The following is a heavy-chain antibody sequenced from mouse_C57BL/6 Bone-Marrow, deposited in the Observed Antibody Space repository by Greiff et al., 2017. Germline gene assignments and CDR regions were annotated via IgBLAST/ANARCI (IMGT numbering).Heavy chain of an antibody. Sequence: EVKLMESGAELVKPGASVKLSCTASGFNIKDYYMHWVKQRTEQGLEWIGRIDPEDGETKYAPKFPGKATITADTSSNTAYLQLSSLTSEDTAVYYCARGGYYGAYWGQGTLVTVSA. CDR3: ARGGYYGAY. J-gene: IGHJ3*01. CDR1: GFNIKDYY. CDR2: IDPEDGET. D-gene: IGHD2-3*01. V-gene: IGHV14-2*01.